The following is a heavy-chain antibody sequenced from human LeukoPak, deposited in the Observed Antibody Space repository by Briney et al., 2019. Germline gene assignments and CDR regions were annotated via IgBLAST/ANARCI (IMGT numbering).Heavy chain of an antibody. CDR1: GFTFSSYA. V-gene: IGHV3-30-3*01. D-gene: IGHD3-9*01. J-gene: IGHJ4*02. CDR3: ARDKVGGYYDILTGNDY. CDR2: ISYDGSNK. Sequence: GGSLRLSCAASGFTFSSYAMHWVRQAPGKGLEWVAVISYDGSNKYYADSVKGRFTISRDNSKNTLYLQMNSLRAEDTAVYYCARDKVGGYYDILTGNDYWGQGTLVTVSS.